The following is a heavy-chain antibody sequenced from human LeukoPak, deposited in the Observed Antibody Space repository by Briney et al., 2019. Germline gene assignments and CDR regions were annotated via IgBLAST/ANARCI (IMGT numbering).Heavy chain of an antibody. D-gene: IGHD3-10*01. J-gene: IGHJ4*02. V-gene: IGHV3-21*04. Sequence: GGSLRLSCAASGFTFSAYSMSWVRQAPGKGLEWVSSINRGSNHIYYADAVKGRFTISRDNAKNSLYLQMNSLRAEDTAVYYCARYGSGSYFGYWGQGTLVTVSS. CDR1: GFTFSAYS. CDR3: ARYGSGSYFGY. CDR2: INRGSNHI.